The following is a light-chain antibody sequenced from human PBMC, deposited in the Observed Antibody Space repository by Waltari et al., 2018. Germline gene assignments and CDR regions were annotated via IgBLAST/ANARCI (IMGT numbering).Light chain of an antibody. CDR3: QQSYRAPLI. J-gene: IGKJ4*01. V-gene: IGKV1-39*01. CDR2: AAS. CDR1: QSVDNY. Sequence: DIQMTQSPSSLSASVGDRVAITCRASQSVDNYLNWYRQRPGKAPELLIYAASSLQGGVPSRFTGSGYGTDFTLTISSLQSEDFATYYCQQSYRAPLIFGGGTKVEIE.